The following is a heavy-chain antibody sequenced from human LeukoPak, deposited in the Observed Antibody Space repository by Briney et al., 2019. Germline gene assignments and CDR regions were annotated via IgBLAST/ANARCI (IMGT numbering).Heavy chain of an antibody. CDR2: INPSGGST. J-gene: IGHJ4*02. V-gene: IGHV1-46*01. Sequence: ASVKVSCKASGYTFTSYYMHWVRQAPGQGLEWMGIINPSGGSTNYAQKLQGRVTMTTDTSTSTAYMELRSLRSDDTAVYYCARDHSSWYCDYWGQGTLVTVSS. CDR3: ARDHSSWYCDY. CDR1: GYTFTSYY. D-gene: IGHD6-13*01.